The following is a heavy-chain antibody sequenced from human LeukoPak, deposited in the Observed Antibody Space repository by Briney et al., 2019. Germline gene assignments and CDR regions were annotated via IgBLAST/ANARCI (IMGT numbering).Heavy chain of an antibody. CDR1: GGSISNYH. CDR2: IHTSGST. J-gene: IGHJ4*02. CDR3: ARRDISSGWSFDY. Sequence: PSETLSLTCTGSGGSISNYHCSWIRQPAGKGLEWISQIHTSGSTNYNPPVKSRVPLSIDTPENQLSLTIRSVTAADTAVYYCARRDISSGWSFDYWGQGILVTVSS. D-gene: IGHD6-19*01. V-gene: IGHV4-4*07.